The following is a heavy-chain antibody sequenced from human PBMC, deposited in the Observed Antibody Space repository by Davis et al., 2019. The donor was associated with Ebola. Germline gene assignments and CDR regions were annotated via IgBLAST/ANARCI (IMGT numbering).Heavy chain of an antibody. D-gene: IGHD2-21*01. J-gene: IGHJ2*01. Sequence: SETLSLTCNVSGWSVSSNSYYWAWIRQPPGKGLEWIGEINHSGSTNYNPSLKSRVTISIDTSKNQFSLKLSSVTAADTAIYYCVRTVLIVIPSTVRYFDLWGRGTLVTVSS. CDR1: GWSVSSNSYY. CDR2: INHSGST. V-gene: IGHV4-39*07. CDR3: VRTVLIVIPSTVRYFDL.